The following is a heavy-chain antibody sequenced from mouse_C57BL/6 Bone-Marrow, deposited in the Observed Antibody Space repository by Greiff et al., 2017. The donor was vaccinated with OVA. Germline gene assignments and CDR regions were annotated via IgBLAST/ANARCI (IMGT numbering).Heavy chain of an antibody. D-gene: IGHD1-1*01. CDR1: GYTFTSYW. CDR3: ARLLRFDN. J-gene: IGHJ2*01. Sequence: QVQLQQPGAELVRPGTSVKLSCKASGYTFTSYWMHWVKQRPGQGLEWIGVIDPYDSYTNYNQKFKGKATLTVDTSSSTAYMQLSSLTSEDSAVYCCARLLRFDNWGQGTTLTVSS. CDR2: IDPYDSYT. V-gene: IGHV1-59*01.